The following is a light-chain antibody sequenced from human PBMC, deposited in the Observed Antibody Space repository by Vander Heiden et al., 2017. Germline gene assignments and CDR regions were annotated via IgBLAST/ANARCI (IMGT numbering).Light chain of an antibody. CDR2: DDS. J-gene: IGLJ2*01. CDR3: QVWDSSSDHYVV. CDR1: NIGSKS. Sequence: SYVLTQPPSVSLAPGQTARITCGGNNIGSKSVHWYQQKPGQAPVLVVYDDSDRPSGSPERFSGSNSGNTATLTISRVEAGDEADYYCQVWDSSSDHYVVFGGGTKLTVL. V-gene: IGLV3-21*02.